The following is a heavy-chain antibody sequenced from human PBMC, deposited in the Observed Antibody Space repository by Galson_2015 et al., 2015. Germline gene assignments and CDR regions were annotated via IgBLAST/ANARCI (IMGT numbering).Heavy chain of an antibody. V-gene: IGHV3-30*18. Sequence: SLRLSCAASGFTFSSYGIHWVRQAPGKGLEWVAVISYDGINKYYADSVKGRFTISRDNSKNTLYLQMNSLRAEDTAVYYCAKDGSTWTTSFAGYYYYYYVDVLGKGTTVTVSS. J-gene: IGHJ6*03. CDR2: ISYDGINK. CDR3: AKDGSTWTTSFAGYYYYYYVDV. D-gene: IGHD3/OR15-3a*01. CDR1: GFTFSSYG.